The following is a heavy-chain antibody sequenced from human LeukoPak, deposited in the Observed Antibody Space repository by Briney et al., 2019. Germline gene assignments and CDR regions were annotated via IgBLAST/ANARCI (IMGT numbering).Heavy chain of an antibody. V-gene: IGHV3-23*01. CDR3: AKLSSSASAY. CDR1: GFTFSSYA. J-gene: IGHJ4*02. D-gene: IGHD6-6*01. Sequence: GGSLRLSCAASGFTFSSYAMSWVRQAPGKGLEWVSTISGSGGSTYYADSVKGRFTISRDNSKNTLYLQMNSLRVEDAAVYYCAKLSSSASAYWGQGTLVTVSS. CDR2: ISGSGGST.